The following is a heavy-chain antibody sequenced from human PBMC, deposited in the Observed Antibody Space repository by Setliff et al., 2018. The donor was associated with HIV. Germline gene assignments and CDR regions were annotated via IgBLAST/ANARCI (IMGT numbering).Heavy chain of an antibody. CDR1: AVSIGGYS. CDR3: ARHGTWNSQRFHFCY. D-gene: IGHD1-7*01. CDR2: IYSTDNI. Sequence: PSETLSLTCTVSAVSIGGYSWSWIRQSPGKGLEWIGYIYSTDNINHNPSLESRFTISVDKSKNQFSLKLNSVTAADTAVYYCARHGTWNSQRFHFCYWGQGTPVTVSS. J-gene: IGHJ4*02. V-gene: IGHV4-4*09.